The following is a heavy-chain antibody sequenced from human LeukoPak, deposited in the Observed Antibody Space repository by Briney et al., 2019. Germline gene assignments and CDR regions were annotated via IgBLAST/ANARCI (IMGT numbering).Heavy chain of an antibody. D-gene: IGHD5-12*01. V-gene: IGHV4-38-2*02. CDR2: IYHSGST. CDR1: GYSISSGYY. CDR3: ASSPATILSIDY. Sequence: SETLSLTCTVSGYSISSGYYWGWIRQPPGKGLEWIGSIYHSGSTYYNPSLKSRVIISVDTSKNQFSLKLSSVTAADTAVYYCASSPATILSIDYWGQGTLVTVSS. J-gene: IGHJ4*02.